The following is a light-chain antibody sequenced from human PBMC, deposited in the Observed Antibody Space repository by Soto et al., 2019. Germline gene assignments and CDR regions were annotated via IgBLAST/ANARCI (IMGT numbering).Light chain of an antibody. CDR2: DAS. CDR3: QQYNSYSPWT. Sequence: DIQMTQSPSTLSASVGDRVTISCRASQSISSWLAWYQQKPGKAPKLLIYDASSLESGVPSRFSGSGFGTEFTLTISSLQPADFATYCQQYNSYSPWTFGQGTKVEIK. CDR1: QSISSW. J-gene: IGKJ1*01. V-gene: IGKV1-5*01.